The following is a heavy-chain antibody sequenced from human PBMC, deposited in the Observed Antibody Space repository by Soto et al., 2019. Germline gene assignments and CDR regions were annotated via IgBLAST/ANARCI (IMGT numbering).Heavy chain of an antibody. CDR1: GFTFSTHG. V-gene: IGHV3-48*02. Sequence: PGGSLRLSCTAYGFTFSTHGINWVRQAPGKGLEWVSYIIGSSRVIYHADSVKGRFTISRDNAENSLYLQMNSLRDEDTAVYYCARSIEAARDGMDVWGQGTTVTVSS. D-gene: IGHD1-26*01. CDR2: IIGSSRVI. J-gene: IGHJ6*02. CDR3: ARSIEAARDGMDV.